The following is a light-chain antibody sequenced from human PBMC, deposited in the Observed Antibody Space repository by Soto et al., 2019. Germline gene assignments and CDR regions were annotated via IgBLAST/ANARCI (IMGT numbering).Light chain of an antibody. CDR3: FSSATSSSFAYV. CDR1: SSDVGSYNL. Sequence: QSVLTQPASMSGSPGQSITISCTGTSSDVGSYNLVSWYQQFPDKAPKLIIYDGSERPSGVSDRFSGSKSANTASLTISGLRAEDEVKYHCFSSATSSSFAYVFGTGTKVTVL. CDR2: DGS. J-gene: IGLJ1*01. V-gene: IGLV2-23*03.